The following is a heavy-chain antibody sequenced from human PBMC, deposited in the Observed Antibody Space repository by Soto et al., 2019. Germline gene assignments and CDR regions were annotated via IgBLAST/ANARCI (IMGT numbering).Heavy chain of an antibody. CDR3: ARDGAPYYYDRSGYPYSDY. CDR1: GGTLSSYA. D-gene: IGHD3-22*01. Sequence: ASPKVSCQASGGTLSSYAISWVRQAPGQGLEWMGGIIPIFGTANYAQKFQGRVTITADESTSTAYMELSSLRSEDTAVYYCARDGAPYYYDRSGYPYSDYWGQGPLVTVSS. J-gene: IGHJ4*02. V-gene: IGHV1-69*13. CDR2: IIPIFGTA.